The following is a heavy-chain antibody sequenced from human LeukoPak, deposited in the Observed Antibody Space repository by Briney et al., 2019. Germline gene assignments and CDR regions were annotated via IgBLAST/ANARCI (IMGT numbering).Heavy chain of an antibody. J-gene: IGHJ3*02. CDR3: ARQALYSSSYPSAFDI. D-gene: IGHD6-13*01. CDR2: INAGNGNT. CDR1: GYTFTSYA. V-gene: IGHV1-3*01. Sequence: ASVKVSCKASGYTFTSYAMHWVRQAPGQRLEWMGWINAGNGNTKYSQKFQGRVTITRDTSASTAYMELSSLRSEDTAVYYCARQALYSSSYPSAFDIWGQGTMVTVSS.